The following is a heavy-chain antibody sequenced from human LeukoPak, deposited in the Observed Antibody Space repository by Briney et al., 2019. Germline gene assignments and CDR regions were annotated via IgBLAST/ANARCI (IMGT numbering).Heavy chain of an antibody. CDR1: GFTFSSYP. CDR3: ARDYPADY. V-gene: IGHV3-30-3*01. CDR2: ISSDGSDK. J-gene: IGHJ4*02. Sequence: QLGGSLRLSCAASGFTFSSYPMHWVRQAPGKGLAWVALISSDGSDKKYADSVKGRFTISRDNSKNTLYLQMHSLRVEDTAVYYCARDYPADYWGQGTLVTVSS.